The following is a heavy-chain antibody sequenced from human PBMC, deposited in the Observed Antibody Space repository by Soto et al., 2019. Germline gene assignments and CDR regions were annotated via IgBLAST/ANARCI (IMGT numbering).Heavy chain of an antibody. D-gene: IGHD6-13*01. Sequence: PSGTLSLTCTVSGGSVSSGAYYWSWIRQHPGKGLEWIGFIYYRGSTYYNPSLKSRLTISVDTSKNQFFLKLSSVTAADTAVYYCASSGASSSWYVIDSWGQGTLVTVSS. CDR1: GGSVSSGAYY. V-gene: IGHV4-31*03. J-gene: IGHJ4*02. CDR3: ASSGASSSWYVIDS. CDR2: IYYRGST.